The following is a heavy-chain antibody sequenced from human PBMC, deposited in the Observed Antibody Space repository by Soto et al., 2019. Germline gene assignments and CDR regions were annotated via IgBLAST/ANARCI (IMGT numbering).Heavy chain of an antibody. CDR3: ARRLFGSGWTLDS. J-gene: IGHJ4*02. Sequence: SETLSLTCDVSGASITTYYWTWIRQAPGKGLEWIGNVYHTGSTDYNSSLKSRVTISVDTSKNQFSLNTNSVTAADTAVYYCARRLFGSGWTLDSWGQGALVTVSS. CDR1: GASITTYY. D-gene: IGHD6-19*01. CDR2: VYHTGST. V-gene: IGHV4-59*01.